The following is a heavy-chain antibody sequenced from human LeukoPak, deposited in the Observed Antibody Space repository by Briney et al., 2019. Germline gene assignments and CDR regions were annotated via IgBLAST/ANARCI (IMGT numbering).Heavy chain of an antibody. J-gene: IGHJ4*02. V-gene: IGHV3-9*01. D-gene: IGHD6-13*01. CDR3: AKDKGSGWKAAAGPHFELDY. CDR2: ISWNSGSI. CDR1: GFTFDDYA. Sequence: PGGSLRLSCAASGFTFDDYAMHWVRQAPGKGLEWVSGISWNSGSIGYADSVKGRFTISRDNAKNSLYLQMNSLRAEDTALYYCAKDKGSGWKAAAGPHFELDYWGQGTLVTVSS.